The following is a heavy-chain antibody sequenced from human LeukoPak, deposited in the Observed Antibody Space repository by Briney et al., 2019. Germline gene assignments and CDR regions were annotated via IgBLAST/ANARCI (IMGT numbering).Heavy chain of an antibody. V-gene: IGHV3-21*01. CDR3: ARTTGYSSSWYGPRYYYGMDV. Sequence: SGGSLRLSCAASGFTFSSYSMNWVRQAPGKGLEWVSSISSSSSYIYYADSVKGRFTISRDNAKDSLYLQMNSLRAEDTAVYYCARTTGYSSSWYGPRYYYGMDVWGQGTTVTVSS. CDR2: ISSSSSYI. CDR1: GFTFSSYS. D-gene: IGHD6-13*01. J-gene: IGHJ6*02.